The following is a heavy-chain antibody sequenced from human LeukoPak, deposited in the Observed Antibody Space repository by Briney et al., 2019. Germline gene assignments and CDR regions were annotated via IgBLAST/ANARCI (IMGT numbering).Heavy chain of an antibody. Sequence: SETLSLTCTVSGGSISSGGYYWSWIRQHPGKGLEWIGYIYYSGSTYYNPSLKSRVTISVDTSKNQFSLKLSSVTAADTAVYYCARGGYCSSTSCYGWFDPWGQGTLVTVSS. CDR3: ARGGYCSSTSCYGWFDP. D-gene: IGHD2-2*01. J-gene: IGHJ5*02. CDR2: IYYSGST. CDR1: GGSISSGGYY. V-gene: IGHV4-31*03.